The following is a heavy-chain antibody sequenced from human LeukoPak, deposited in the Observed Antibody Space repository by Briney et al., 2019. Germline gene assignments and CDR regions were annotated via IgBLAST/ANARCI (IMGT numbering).Heavy chain of an antibody. CDR2: INPDGSTT. J-gene: IGHJ4*02. Sequence: SGGSLRLSCAASGFTFSAYWMHWVRKAPGEGLMWVSRINPDGSTTNYADSVKGRFTISRDNAKNTLNLQMNSLRAEDTAVYFCTKDTYGYEDYWGQGTLVTVSS. V-gene: IGHV3-74*01. D-gene: IGHD3-3*01. CDR1: GFTFSAYW. CDR3: TKDTYGYEDY.